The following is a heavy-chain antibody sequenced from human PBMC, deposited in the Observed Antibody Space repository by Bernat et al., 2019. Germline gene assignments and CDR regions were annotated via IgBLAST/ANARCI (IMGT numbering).Heavy chain of an antibody. J-gene: IGHJ5*02. CDR1: GFTVSSNY. CDR3: ARQDDFWSGFVV. D-gene: IGHD3-3*01. V-gene: IGHV3-66*04. Sequence: EVQLVESGGGLVQPGGSLRLSRAASGFTVSSNYMSWVRQAPGKGLEWVSIVYSDGSTYYADSVKGRFTSSRDNSKNTLFLQMSSLRVDDMAVYYCARQDDFWSGFVVWGQGTLVTVSS. CDR2: VYSDGST.